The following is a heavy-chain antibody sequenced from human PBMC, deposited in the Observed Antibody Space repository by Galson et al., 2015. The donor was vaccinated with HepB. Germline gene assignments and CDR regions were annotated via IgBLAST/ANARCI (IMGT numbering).Heavy chain of an antibody. CDR2: ISPYNGNT. CDR1: GYTFTNFG. J-gene: IGHJ4*02. D-gene: IGHD1-20*01. V-gene: IGHV1-18*01. Sequence: SVKVSCKASGYTFTNFGITWVRQAPGQGLEWMGWISPYNGNTNYAQKVQGRVTMTTDTSITTAYMELSRLRSDDTAVYYCARALQRITGATVDYWGQGTLVTVSS. CDR3: ARALQRITGATVDY.